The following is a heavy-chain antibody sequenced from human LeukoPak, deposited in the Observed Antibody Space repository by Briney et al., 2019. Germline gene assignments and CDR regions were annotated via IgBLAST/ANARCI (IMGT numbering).Heavy chain of an antibody. Sequence: GGSLRLSCAASGFSFSDAWMTWLRQAPGKGLEWIGLIKRKSDGGTAQYAAPMKGRFTISRDDSKDTLYLQVDSLKTEDTAVYYCATGSRGDFWGQGTLVTVSS. CDR2: IKRKSDGGTA. CDR1: GFSFSDAW. J-gene: IGHJ4*02. CDR3: ATGSRGDF. V-gene: IGHV3-15*01. D-gene: IGHD2-2*01.